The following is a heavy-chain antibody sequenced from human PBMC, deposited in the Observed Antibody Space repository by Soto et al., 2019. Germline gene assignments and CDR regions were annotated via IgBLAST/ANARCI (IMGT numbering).Heavy chain of an antibody. CDR1: GGSISSSSYY. Sequence: TSETLSPTCAVSGGSISSSSYYWGWIRQPPGKGLEWIGSIYYSGSTYYNPSLKSRVTISVDTSKNQFSLKLSSVTAADTAVYYCARRVPTSGLMVYALLPEIINYYYYYGMDVWGQGTTVTVSS. CDR3: ARRVPTSGLMVYALLPEIINYYYYYGMDV. J-gene: IGHJ6*02. D-gene: IGHD2-8*01. CDR2: IYYSGST. V-gene: IGHV4-39*01.